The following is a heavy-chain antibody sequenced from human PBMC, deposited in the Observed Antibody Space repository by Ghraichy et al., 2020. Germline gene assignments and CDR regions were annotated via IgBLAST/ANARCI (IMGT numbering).Heavy chain of an antibody. D-gene: IGHD3-9*01. CDR2: INHSGST. Sequence: SETLSLTCAVYGGSFSGYYWSWIRQPPGKGLEWIGEINHSGSTNYNPSLKSRVTISVDTSKNQFSLKLSSVTAADTAVYYCAREPNYDILTGPPPNWYFDLWGRGTLVTVSS. CDR3: AREPNYDILTGPPPNWYFDL. CDR1: GGSFSGYY. V-gene: IGHV4-34*01. J-gene: IGHJ2*01.